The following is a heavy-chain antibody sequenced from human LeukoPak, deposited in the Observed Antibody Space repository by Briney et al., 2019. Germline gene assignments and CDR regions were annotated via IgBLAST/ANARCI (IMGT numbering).Heavy chain of an antibody. J-gene: IGHJ5*01. CDR2: ISGHNDNP. CDR1: GYTFSNYA. Sequence: ASVKVSCKASGYTFSNYAITWVRQAPGQGLEWMGWISGHNDNPNYAQKFQGRVTMTADTSTSTAYMELRSLRSDDTAVYYCARDEVLPAAIWANTKWFDPWGQGTLVTVSS. V-gene: IGHV1-18*01. D-gene: IGHD2-2*01. CDR3: ARDEVLPAAIWANTKWFDP.